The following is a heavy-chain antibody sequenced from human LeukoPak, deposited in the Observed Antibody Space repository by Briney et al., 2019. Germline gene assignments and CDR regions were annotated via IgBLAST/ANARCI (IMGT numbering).Heavy chain of an antibody. CDR1: GYTFTSYY. Sequence: ASVKVSCKASGYTFTSYYMHWVRQAPGQGLEWMGLINPSGGSTSYAQKFQGRVTMTRDMSTSTVYMELSSLRSEDTAVYYCAREGISSTALGSYMDVWGKGTTVTVSS. D-gene: IGHD2-2*01. CDR2: INPSGGST. J-gene: IGHJ6*03. V-gene: IGHV1-46*01. CDR3: AREGISSTALGSYMDV.